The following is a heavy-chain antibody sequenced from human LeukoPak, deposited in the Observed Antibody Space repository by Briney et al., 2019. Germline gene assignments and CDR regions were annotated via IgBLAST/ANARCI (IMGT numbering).Heavy chain of an antibody. Sequence: GASVKVSCKASGYTFTSYGISWVRQAPGQGLEWMGWISAYNGNTNYAQKLQGRVTMTTDTSTSTAYMELRSLRSDDTAVYYCAREVEMATIDRYYYYMDFWGKGTTVTVSS. V-gene: IGHV1-18*01. CDR1: GYTFTSYG. CDR3: AREVEMATIDRYYYYMDF. J-gene: IGHJ6*03. D-gene: IGHD5-24*01. CDR2: ISAYNGNT.